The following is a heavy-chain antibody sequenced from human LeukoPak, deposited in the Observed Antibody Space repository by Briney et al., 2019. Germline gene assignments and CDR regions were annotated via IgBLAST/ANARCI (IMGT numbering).Heavy chain of an antibody. J-gene: IGHJ5*02. Sequence: SVKVSCKASGGGFSSYGISWVRQAPGQGLEWMGGIIPMLGRSNYAQKFQGRVTISTDESTSTAYMEMSSLRSEDTAVYYCAREDHTANNWFDPWGQGTLVTVSS. CDR1: GGGFSSYG. CDR2: IIPMLGRS. CDR3: AREDHTANNWFDP. V-gene: IGHV1-69*05. D-gene: IGHD5-18*01.